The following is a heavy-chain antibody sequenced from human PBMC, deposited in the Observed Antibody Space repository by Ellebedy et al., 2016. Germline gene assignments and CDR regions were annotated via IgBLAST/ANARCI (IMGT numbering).Heavy chain of an antibody. J-gene: IGHJ4*02. Sequence: GGSLRLSXAASGFTFSYYRMIWVRQAPGKGLEWVSSISGTGSSISYADSVKGRFTISRDNAKNSLNLQMNSLRVDDTAVYYCARGASSAYQDWGQGTLVIVSS. CDR1: GFTFSYYR. CDR2: ISGTGSSI. CDR3: ARGASSAYQD. V-gene: IGHV3-21*01.